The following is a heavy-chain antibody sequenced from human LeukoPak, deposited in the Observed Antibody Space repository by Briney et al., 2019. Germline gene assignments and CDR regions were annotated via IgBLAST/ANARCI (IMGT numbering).Heavy chain of an antibody. J-gene: IGHJ3*02. Sequence: PGGSLRLSCAASGFTFSSYSMSWVRQAPGKGLEWVSSISSSSSYIYYADSVKGRFTISRDNAKNSLYLQMNSLRAEDTAVYYCARKRTVTTAQGAFDIWGQGTMVTVSS. V-gene: IGHV3-21*01. D-gene: IGHD4-17*01. CDR1: GFTFSSYS. CDR2: ISSSSSYI. CDR3: ARKRTVTTAQGAFDI.